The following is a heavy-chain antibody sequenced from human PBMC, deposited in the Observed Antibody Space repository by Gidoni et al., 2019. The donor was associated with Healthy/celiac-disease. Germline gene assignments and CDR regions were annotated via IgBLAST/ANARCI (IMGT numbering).Heavy chain of an antibody. D-gene: IGHD2-2*01. J-gene: IGHJ4*02. CDR2: ISYDGSNK. CDR1: GFTFSSYG. CDR3: AKDWGVVVPAASIDY. Sequence: QVQLVESGGGVVQPGRSLRLSCAASGFTFSSYGMHWVRQAPGKGLEWVAVISYDGSNKYYADSVKGRFTISRDNSKNTLYLQMNSLRAEDTAVYYCAKDWGVVVPAASIDYWGQGTLVTVSS. V-gene: IGHV3-30*18.